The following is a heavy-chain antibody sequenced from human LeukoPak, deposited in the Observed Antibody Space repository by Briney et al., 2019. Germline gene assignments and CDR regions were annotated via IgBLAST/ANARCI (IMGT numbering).Heavy chain of an antibody. V-gene: IGHV3-11*04. CDR3: AAGTSGYYFLVY. Sequence: GGSLRLSCAASGFTFSDYYMSWIRQAPGKGLEWVSYISSSGSTIYYADSVKDRFTISRDNSKNTVYLDMNSLTAEDTAVYYCAAGTSGYYFLVYWGQGTLVTVSS. CDR1: GFTFSDYY. J-gene: IGHJ4*02. D-gene: IGHD3-22*01. CDR2: ISSSGSTI.